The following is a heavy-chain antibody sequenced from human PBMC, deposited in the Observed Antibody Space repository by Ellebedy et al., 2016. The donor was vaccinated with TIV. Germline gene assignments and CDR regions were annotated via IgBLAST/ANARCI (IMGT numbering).Heavy chain of an antibody. J-gene: IGHJ6*02. Sequence: GGSLRLSCSASGFTFSRYAMNWVRQVPGKGLEWVAVIWDDGTNKYYADSVKGRFSISRDNSKNTLYLEMNSLRAEDTAVYYCARPSVLSSYYHGMDVWGQGTTIIVSS. D-gene: IGHD3-3*02. CDR1: GFTFSRYA. CDR3: ARPSVLSSYYHGMDV. CDR2: IWDDGTNK. V-gene: IGHV3-33*08.